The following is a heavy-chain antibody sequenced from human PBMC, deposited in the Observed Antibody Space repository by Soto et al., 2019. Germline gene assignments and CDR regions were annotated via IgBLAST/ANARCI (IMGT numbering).Heavy chain of an antibody. CDR1: GGTFSSYA. V-gene: IGHV1-69*13. D-gene: IGHD5-18*01. Sequence: SVKVSCKASGGTFSSYAISWVRQAPGQGLEWMGGIIPIFGTASYAQKFQGRVTITADESTSTAYMELSSLRSEDTAVYYCARDHQPSGYSYGYYYYYGMDVWGQGTTVTVSS. J-gene: IGHJ6*02. CDR2: IIPIFGTA. CDR3: ARDHQPSGYSYGYYYYYGMDV.